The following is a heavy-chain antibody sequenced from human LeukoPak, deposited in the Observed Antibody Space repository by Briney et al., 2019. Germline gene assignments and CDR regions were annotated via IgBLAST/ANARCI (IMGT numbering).Heavy chain of an antibody. CDR2: IIPLFGTA. D-gene: IGHD3-10*01. CDR1: GGTFSTYA. J-gene: IGHJ4*02. CDR3: ARVFARGGEISGSYYYY. Sequence: SVKVSCKASGGTFSTYAVNLVRQAPGQGLEWMGGIIPLFGTANYAQKFQGRVTITTDESTSTAYMELSSLRSEDTAIYYCARVFARGGEISGSYYYYWGQGTLVTVSS. V-gene: IGHV1-69*05.